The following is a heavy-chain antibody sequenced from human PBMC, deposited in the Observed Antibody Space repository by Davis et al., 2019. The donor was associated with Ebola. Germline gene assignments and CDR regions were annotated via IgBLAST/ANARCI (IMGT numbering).Heavy chain of an antibody. CDR3: AREAADGYKIKGFDY. CDR2: IYYSGST. V-gene: IGHV4-31*03. J-gene: IGHJ4*02. Sequence: SETLSLTCTVSGGSISSGGYYWSWIRQHSGKGLEWIGYIYYSGSTYYNPSLKSRVTISVDTSKNQFSLKLSSVTAADTAVYYCAREAADGYKIKGFDYWGQGTLVTVSS. CDR1: GGSISSGGYY. D-gene: IGHD5-24*01.